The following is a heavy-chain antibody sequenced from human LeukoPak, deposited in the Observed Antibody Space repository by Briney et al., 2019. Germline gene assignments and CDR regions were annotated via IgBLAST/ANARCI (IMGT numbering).Heavy chain of an antibody. CDR3: ARGPNLVRGAPGAFDI. D-gene: IGHD3-10*01. CDR2: MSGNGAST. CDR1: GFTFSSFA. V-gene: IGHV3-23*01. J-gene: IGHJ3*02. Sequence: QSGGSLRLSCAASGFTFSSFAMSWVRQAPGKGLEWVSTMSGNGASTYYVDSVKGRFTISRDNSMHTLYLQMDSLRAEDTTIYYCARGPNLVRGAPGAFDIWGQGTMVTVSS.